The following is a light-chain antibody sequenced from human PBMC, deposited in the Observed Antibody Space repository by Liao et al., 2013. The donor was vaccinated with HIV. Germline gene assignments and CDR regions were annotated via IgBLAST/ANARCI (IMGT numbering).Light chain of an antibody. CDR1: KLGDKY. CDR2: QDN. V-gene: IGLV3-1*01. CDR3: QAWDSSTVV. J-gene: IGLJ2*01. Sequence: SYELTQPHSVSVSPGQTASITCSGDKLGDKYACWYQQKPGQSPLLVIYQDNKRPSGIPERFSGSNSGNTATLTISGTQAMDEADYYCQAWDSSTVVFGGGTKLTVL.